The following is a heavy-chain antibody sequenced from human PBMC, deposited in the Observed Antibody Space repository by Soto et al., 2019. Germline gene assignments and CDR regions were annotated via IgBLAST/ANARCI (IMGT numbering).Heavy chain of an antibody. D-gene: IGHD2-15*01. Sequence: QLQLVESGGGVVQPGTSLRLSCTASGSTFSNYIMHWVRQAPGKGLDWVAFISHDGSNKDYADSVEGRFTISSDNSKSTLYLQLSSLRPEDTAVYYCAGGDNYYALGVWGQGTTVTVSS. J-gene: IGHJ6*02. V-gene: IGHV3-30-3*01. CDR2: ISHDGSNK. CDR3: AGGDNYYALGV. CDR1: GSTFSNYI.